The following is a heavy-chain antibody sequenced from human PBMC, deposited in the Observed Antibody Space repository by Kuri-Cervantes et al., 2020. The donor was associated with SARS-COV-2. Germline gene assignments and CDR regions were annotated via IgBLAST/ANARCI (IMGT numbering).Heavy chain of an antibody. J-gene: IGHJ4*02. CDR2: IKSKSDGETI. D-gene: IGHD3-10*01. CDR3: KTDVAFPYFWELFGFAY. V-gene: IGHV3-15*07. Sequence: GESLKISCATSGFAFTSAWMNWVRQAPGKGLEWVGRIKSKSDGETIDYAAPVICRFTISRDDSKNTLYLQMNSLNTDDTGVYYCKTDVAFPYFWELFGFAYWGQGTLVTVSS. CDR1: GFAFTSAW.